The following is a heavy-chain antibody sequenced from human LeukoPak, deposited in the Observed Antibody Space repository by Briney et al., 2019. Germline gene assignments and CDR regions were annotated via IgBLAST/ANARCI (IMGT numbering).Heavy chain of an antibody. CDR1: GFTLSFYS. D-gene: IGHD6-13*01. V-gene: IGHV3-15*01. J-gene: IGHJ4*02. CDR3: ILAAAGPAY. Sequence: GGSPRLSCAASGFTLSFYSMNWGRQAPGKGVEWVGRIKGKTDGGTPDYAAPVKGRFTISRDHSEDTLYLQMNSLKTEDTAVYYCILAAAGPAYWGQGALVTVSS. CDR2: IKGKTDGGTP.